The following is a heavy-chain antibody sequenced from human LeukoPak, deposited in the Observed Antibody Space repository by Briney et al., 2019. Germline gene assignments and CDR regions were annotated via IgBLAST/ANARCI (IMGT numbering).Heavy chain of an antibody. CDR2: ISHDRSNK. Sequence: GGSLRLSCAASGFTFSGYNVHWVRQAPGKGLEWVAMISHDRSNKYYADSVKGRFTISRDNSKNRMFVQMNSLGAEDTAVYYCVGGEFDPWGQGTLVTVSS. V-gene: IGHV3-30*03. J-gene: IGHJ5*02. CDR1: GFTFSGYN. CDR3: VGGEFDP.